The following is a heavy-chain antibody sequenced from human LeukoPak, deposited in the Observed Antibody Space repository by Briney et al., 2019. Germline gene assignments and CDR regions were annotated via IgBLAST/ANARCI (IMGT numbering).Heavy chain of an antibody. D-gene: IGHD3-3*01. CDR1: GFTFGKYW. V-gene: IGHV3-7*03. J-gene: IGHJ4*02. CDR3: ARDQCATWSRRGNFDS. CDR2: IKLDGSEK. Sequence: PGGSLRLSCVASGFTFGKYWMSWVRQAPGKGLEWVANIKLDGSEKNYVDSVKGRFTISRDNTKNSLYLQMNSLRVEDTAVFYCARDQCATWSRRGNFDSWGQGTLVIVSS.